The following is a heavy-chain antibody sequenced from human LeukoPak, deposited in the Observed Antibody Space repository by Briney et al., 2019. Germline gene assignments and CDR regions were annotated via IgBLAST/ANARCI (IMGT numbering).Heavy chain of an antibody. CDR3: ARHRGGGGYHYMDV. CDR2: ILHSVYT. D-gene: IGHD2-21*01. CDR1: DGSLGRSNTY. J-gene: IGHJ6*03. Sequence: PSDTLSLTCTVSDGSLGRSNTYWGWIRQTPGKGLEGVGTILHSVYTYTHPSLKSRVTMSVASSKNQFSLSLSSVTAADTAVYFCARHRGGGGYHYMDVWGKGTTVIVSS. V-gene: IGHV4-39*01.